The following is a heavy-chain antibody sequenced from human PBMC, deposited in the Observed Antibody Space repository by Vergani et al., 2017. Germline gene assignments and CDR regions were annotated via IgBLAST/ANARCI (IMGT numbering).Heavy chain of an antibody. Sequence: QVQLEESGPGLVKPSETLSLTCTVSGGSFNNYYWSWIRKSPGKGLEWIGYIYSTGSTNYNPSLNSRVTMSVDTSKNQFSLKLRSVTAADTAVYFCARVMYRDEASTGYRLEGMDIWGQGTTVTISS. V-gene: IGHV4-59*13. CDR3: ARVMYRDEASTGYRLEGMDI. D-gene: IGHD3-9*01. J-gene: IGHJ6*02. CDR1: GGSFNNYY. CDR2: IYSTGST.